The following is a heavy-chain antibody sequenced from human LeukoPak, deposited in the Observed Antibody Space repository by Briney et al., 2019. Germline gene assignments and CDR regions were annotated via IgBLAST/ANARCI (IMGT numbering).Heavy chain of an antibody. V-gene: IGHV4-59*01. Sequence: PSETLSLTCTVSGGSISSYYWSWIRQPPGKGLEWIGYIYYSGSTNYNPSLKSRVTISVDTSKNQFSLKLSSVTAADTAVYYCARITGTTLYYYYMDVWGKGTTVTVSS. CDR3: ARITGTTLYYYYMDV. J-gene: IGHJ6*03. D-gene: IGHD1-20*01. CDR1: GGSISSYY. CDR2: IYYSGST.